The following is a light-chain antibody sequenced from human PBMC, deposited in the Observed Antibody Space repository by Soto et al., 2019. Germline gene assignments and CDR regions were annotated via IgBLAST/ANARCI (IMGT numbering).Light chain of an antibody. Sequence: QSAPIQPDSVSGSPGQSITISCTGTTSDIGLYNLISWYQQYPGKAPKLILYEVSKWPSGISHRFSGSKSGNTASLTISGLQAEDEAAYYCCSYARSRTWVFGGGTKPTVL. CDR1: TSDIGLYNL. CDR2: EVS. V-gene: IGLV2-23*02. CDR3: CSYARSRTWV. J-gene: IGLJ3*02.